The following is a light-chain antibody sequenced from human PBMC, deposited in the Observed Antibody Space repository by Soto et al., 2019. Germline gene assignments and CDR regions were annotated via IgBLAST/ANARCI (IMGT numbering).Light chain of an antibody. V-gene: IGKV3-20*01. J-gene: IGKJ2*01. CDR2: GAS. CDR3: QLFGSSPRYT. Sequence: EIVLTQSPGTLSLSPGERATLSCRTSESVTSTYLAWYQQKPGQPPRLLIYGASSRATGIPDRFSGSGSGTDVALSISRVEPEDFAVYYCQLFGSSPRYTFGRGTKLEIK. CDR1: ESVTSTY.